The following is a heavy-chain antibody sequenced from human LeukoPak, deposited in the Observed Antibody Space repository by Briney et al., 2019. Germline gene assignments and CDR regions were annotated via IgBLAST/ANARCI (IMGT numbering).Heavy chain of an antibody. V-gene: IGHV1-2*02. Sequence: GASVKVSCKASGYTFTGYYIHWMRQAPGQGLEWMGWINPNSGGTNYAQKFQGRVTMTRDTSISTAYMELSRLRSDDTAVYYCARARQVGSGWYHLSTWGQGTLVTVSS. CDR1: GYTFTGYY. D-gene: IGHD6-19*01. CDR3: ARARQVGSGWYHLST. CDR2: INPNSGGT. J-gene: IGHJ5*02.